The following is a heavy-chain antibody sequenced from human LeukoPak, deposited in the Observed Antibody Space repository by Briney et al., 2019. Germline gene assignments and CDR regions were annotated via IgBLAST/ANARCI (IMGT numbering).Heavy chain of an antibody. CDR2: ISSSGSTI. Sequence: GGSLRLSCAASGFTFSDYYMSWIRQAPGKGLEWVSYISSSGSTIYYADSVKGRFTISRDNAKNSLYLQMNSLRAEDTAVYYCATWDLYYDILTGYVWGQGTLVTVSS. CDR1: GFTFSDYY. D-gene: IGHD3-9*01. J-gene: IGHJ4*02. CDR3: ATWDLYYDILTGYV. V-gene: IGHV3-11*01.